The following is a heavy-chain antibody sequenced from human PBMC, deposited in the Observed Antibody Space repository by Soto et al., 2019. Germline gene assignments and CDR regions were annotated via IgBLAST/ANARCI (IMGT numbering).Heavy chain of an antibody. CDR3: ARRIPFGYGMDV. V-gene: IGHV3-64*01. CDR2: ISSNGDNT. Sequence: EVQLVESGGGLVQPGGSLRLSCAGSGFTFSSYARHWVRQAPGKGLECVSAISSNGDNTDYANSVKGRFTISRDNSKNTLYLQMGSLRVEDMAVYYCARRIPFGYGMDVWGQGTTVTVSS. J-gene: IGHJ6*02. D-gene: IGHD2-21*01. CDR1: GFTFSSYA.